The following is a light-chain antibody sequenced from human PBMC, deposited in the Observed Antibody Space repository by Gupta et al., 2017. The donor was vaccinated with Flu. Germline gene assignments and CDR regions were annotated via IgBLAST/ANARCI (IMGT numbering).Light chain of an antibody. CDR3: QVWETSRDHPLV. CDR1: AIGGQS. CDR2: DDK. Sequence: QTAMITCGGTAIGGQSVNCYQPKPDQAPNLFCYDDKERRLGIPDQFSGSNSVTTATLTISRVDAGEEADYYCQVWETSRDHPLVFGGGTKLTVL. J-gene: IGLJ3*02. V-gene: IGLV3-21*02.